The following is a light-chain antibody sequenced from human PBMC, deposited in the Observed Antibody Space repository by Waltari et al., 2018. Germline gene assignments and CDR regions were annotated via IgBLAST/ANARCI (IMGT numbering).Light chain of an antibody. Sequence: DIQMTQSPSSLSAFVGDRVTITCRASQSITNYLNWYQEQPGKAPKLLIYGASSLQGGVPSRFSGSGSGTDFTLTINSLQPEDFATYYCQQSYSTPYTFGQGTRLEFK. V-gene: IGKV1-39*01. J-gene: IGKJ2*01. CDR3: QQSYSTPYT. CDR2: GAS. CDR1: QSITNY.